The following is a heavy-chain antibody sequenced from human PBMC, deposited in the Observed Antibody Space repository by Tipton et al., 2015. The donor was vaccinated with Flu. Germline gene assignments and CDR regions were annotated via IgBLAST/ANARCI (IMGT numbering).Heavy chain of an antibody. CDR2: IHRGGNT. CDR3: AKESAMISAGYFYALDV. Sequence: TLSLTCSVSGDSIGSRYYWGWIRQPPGKGLEWFANIHRGGNTYYNPSLKSRVTVSLDTSKTQFSLWLNYVGAADTAVYYCAKESAMISAGYFYALDVWGPGTTVTVSS. D-gene: IGHD3-16*01. V-gene: IGHV4-38-2*02. J-gene: IGHJ6*02. CDR1: GDSIGSRYY.